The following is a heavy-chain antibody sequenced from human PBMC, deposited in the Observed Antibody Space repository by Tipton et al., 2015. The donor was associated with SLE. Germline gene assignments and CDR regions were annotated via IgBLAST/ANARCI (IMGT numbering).Heavy chain of an antibody. CDR2: INHRGST. D-gene: IGHD6-13*01. CDR3: ARKFSSWSFWDY. J-gene: IGHJ4*02. Sequence: TLSLTCAVYGGSFSGCYWSWIRQPPGKGLEWIGEINHRGSTTYNPSLKSRVTISVDTSKNQYSLKLNSVTAADTAVFYCARKFSSWSFWDYWGQGTLVTVSS. V-gene: IGHV4-34*01. CDR1: GGSFSGCY.